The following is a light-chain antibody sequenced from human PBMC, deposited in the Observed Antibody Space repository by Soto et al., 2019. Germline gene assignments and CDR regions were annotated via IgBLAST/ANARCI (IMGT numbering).Light chain of an antibody. CDR1: QSISSW. V-gene: IGKV1-5*01. CDR3: QEYDSLPPT. Sequence: DIQMTQSPSTLSATVGDRVTITCRASQSISSWLAWYQRKPGKAPKLLIYDASSLESGVPSRFSGSGSGTEFTLTISSLQPDDFATYYCQEYDSLPPTFGQGTRLEIK. J-gene: IGKJ5*01. CDR2: DAS.